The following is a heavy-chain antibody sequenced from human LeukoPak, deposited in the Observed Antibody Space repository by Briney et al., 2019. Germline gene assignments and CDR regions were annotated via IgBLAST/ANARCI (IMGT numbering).Heavy chain of an antibody. Sequence: PGGSLRLSCAASGFTFRRYGMSWVRQAPGKGLEWVANINPDGSEKYSVDSVTGRFTISRDNGENTMFLEMNNLRAEDSGVYYCARDLAAWDVWGKGTTVTVSS. CDR2: INPDGSEK. J-gene: IGHJ6*04. V-gene: IGHV3-7*01. CDR3: ARDLAAWDV. CDR1: GFTFRRYG.